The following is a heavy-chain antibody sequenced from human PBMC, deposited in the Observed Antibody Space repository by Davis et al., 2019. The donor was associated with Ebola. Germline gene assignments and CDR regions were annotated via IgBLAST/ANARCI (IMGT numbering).Heavy chain of an antibody. CDR1: GGSFSGYY. CDR3: VRGSDAYKTGY. V-gene: IGHV4-34*01. D-gene: IGHD5-24*01. Sequence: GSLRLSCAVYGGSFSGYYWSWIRQPPGKGLEWIGEINHSGNTNYNSSLKSRVTISVDTSKNQFSLKLRSVTAADTAFYYCVRGSDAYKTGYWGQGTLVTVSS. J-gene: IGHJ4*02. CDR2: INHSGNT.